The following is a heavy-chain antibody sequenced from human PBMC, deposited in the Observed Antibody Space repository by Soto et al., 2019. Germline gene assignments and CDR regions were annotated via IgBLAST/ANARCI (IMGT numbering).Heavy chain of an antibody. D-gene: IGHD6-13*01. V-gene: IGHV4-34*01. CDR3: ARGREVAAAGTNYYYYGMDV. Sequence: SETLSLTCAVYGGSFSGYYRSWIRQPPGKGLEWIGEINHSGSTNYNPSLKSRVTISVDTSKNQFSLKLSSVTAADTAVYYCARGREVAAAGTNYYYYGMDVWGQGTTVTVSS. CDR1: GGSFSGYY. J-gene: IGHJ6*02. CDR2: INHSGST.